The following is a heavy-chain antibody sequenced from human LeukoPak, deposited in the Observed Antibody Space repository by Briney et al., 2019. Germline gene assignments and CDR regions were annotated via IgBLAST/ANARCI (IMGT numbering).Heavy chain of an antibody. CDR3: AKDRLLWFGELLYVDAFDI. J-gene: IGHJ3*02. CDR2: IRYDGSNK. D-gene: IGHD3-10*01. V-gene: IGHV3-30*02. CDR1: GFTFSSYD. Sequence: PGGSLRLSCAASGFTFSSYDMHWVRQAPGKGLEWVAFIRYDGSNKYYADSVKGRFTISRDNSKNTLYLQMNSLRAEDTAVYYCAKDRLLWFGELLYVDAFDIWGQGTMVTVSS.